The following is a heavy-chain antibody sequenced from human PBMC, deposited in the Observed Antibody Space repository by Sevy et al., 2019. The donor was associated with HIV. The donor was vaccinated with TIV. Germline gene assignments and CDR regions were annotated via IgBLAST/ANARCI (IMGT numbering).Heavy chain of an antibody. V-gene: IGHV3-30*18. CDR1: GFTFSSYG. J-gene: IGHJ4*02. Sequence: GGSLRLSCAASGFTFSSYGMHWVRQAPGKGLEWVAVISYDGSNKYYADSVKGRFTSSRDNSKNTRYLQMNSLRAEDTAVYYCAKDGDYDFWSGFFDYWGQGTLVTVSS. CDR3: AKDGDYDFWSGFFDY. D-gene: IGHD3-3*01. CDR2: ISYDGSNK.